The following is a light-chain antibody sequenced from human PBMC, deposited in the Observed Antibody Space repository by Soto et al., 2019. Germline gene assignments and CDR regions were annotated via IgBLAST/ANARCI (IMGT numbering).Light chain of an antibody. CDR2: WAS. CDR1: QRVLYSSNNKNY. J-gene: IGKJ1*01. Sequence: IVMTQSPDSLAVSLGERATINCKSSQRVLYSSNNKNYLAWYHQKPGQHPKLLIYWASTRESGVPDRFSGSGSGTDFTLTISSRQAEDVAVYFCQQDYSTPHTFGQGTKVEIK. CDR3: QQDYSTPHT. V-gene: IGKV4-1*01.